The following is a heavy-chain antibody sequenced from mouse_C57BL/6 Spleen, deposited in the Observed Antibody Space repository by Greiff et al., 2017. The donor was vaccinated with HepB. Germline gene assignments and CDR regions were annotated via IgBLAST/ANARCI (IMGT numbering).Heavy chain of an antibody. J-gene: IGHJ1*03. D-gene: IGHD1-1*01. CDR1: GYTFTGYW. CDR2: ILPGSGST. V-gene: IGHV1-9*01. CDR3: ARGDYYGSSYVGYFDV. Sequence: VQLQQSGAELMKPGASVKLSCKATGYTFTGYWIEWVKQRPGHGLEWIGEILPGSGSTNYNEKFKGKATFTADTSSNTAYMQLSSLTTEDSAIDYCARGDYYGSSYVGYFDVWGTGTTVTVSS.